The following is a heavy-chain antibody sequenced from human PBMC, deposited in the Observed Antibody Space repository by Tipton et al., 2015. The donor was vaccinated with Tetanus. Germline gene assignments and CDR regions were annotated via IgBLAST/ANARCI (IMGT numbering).Heavy chain of an antibody. D-gene: IGHD3-22*01. CDR3: ARDVGRDYYDSSGYYMDV. J-gene: IGHJ6*03. CDR1: GYTFTSYG. CDR2: ISAYNGNT. Sequence: QLVQSGAEVKKPGASVKVSCKASGYTFTSYGISWVRRAPGQGLEWMGWISAYNGNTNYAQKLQGRVTMTTDTSTSTAYMELRSLRSDDTAVYYCARDVGRDYYDSSGYYMDVWGKGTTVTVSS. V-gene: IGHV1-18*01.